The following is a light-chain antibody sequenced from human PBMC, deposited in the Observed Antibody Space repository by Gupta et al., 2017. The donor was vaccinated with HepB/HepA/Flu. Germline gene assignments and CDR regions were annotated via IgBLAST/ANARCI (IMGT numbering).Light chain of an antibody. CDR3: AAWDDSLSGLV. Sequence: QSVQTQPPSSSGTPGQRVTISCSGSSSNIGNNYVYWYQQVPGTAPKLLIYRNNQRPSGVPDRFSGSKSGTSASLAISGLRSEDEADYYCAAWDDSLSGLVFGGGTNLTVL. CDR1: SSNIGNNY. J-gene: IGLJ2*01. CDR2: RNN. V-gene: IGLV1-47*01.